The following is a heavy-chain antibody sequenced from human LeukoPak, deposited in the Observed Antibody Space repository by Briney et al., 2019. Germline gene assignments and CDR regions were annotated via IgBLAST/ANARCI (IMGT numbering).Heavy chain of an antibody. D-gene: IGHD1-1*01. J-gene: IGHJ4*02. CDR1: GFPFTEYS. V-gene: IGHV3-11*06. Sequence: KSGGSLRLSCAASGFPFTEYSMNWVRQATGKGLEWISYIGISSGNTKYADSVKGRFTISGDNAKKSLYLEMNSLRVEDTAVYYCARDHNYAFDNWGQGTLVTVSS. CDR3: ARDHNYAFDN. CDR2: IGISSGNT.